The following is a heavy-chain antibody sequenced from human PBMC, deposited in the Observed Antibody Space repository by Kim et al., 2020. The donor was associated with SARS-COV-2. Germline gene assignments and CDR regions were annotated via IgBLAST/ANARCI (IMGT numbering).Heavy chain of an antibody. Sequence: SETLSLTCAVYGGSFSGYYWSWIRQPPGKGLEWIGEINHSVSTNYNPSLKSRVTISVDTSKNQFSLKLSSVTAADTAVYYCAREGPLYCSSTSCLNWFDPWGQGTLVTVSS. D-gene: IGHD2-2*01. CDR3: AREGPLYCSSTSCLNWFDP. CDR1: GGSFSGYY. V-gene: IGHV4-34*01. CDR2: INHSVST. J-gene: IGHJ5*02.